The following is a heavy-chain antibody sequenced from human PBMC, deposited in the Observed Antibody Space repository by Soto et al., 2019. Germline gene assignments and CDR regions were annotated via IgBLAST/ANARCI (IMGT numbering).Heavy chain of an antibody. CDR1: GFTFSSYA. CDR3: ASASIPGDYYGMDV. V-gene: IGHV3-30-3*01. J-gene: IGHJ6*02. D-gene: IGHD2-2*02. CDR2: ISYDGSNK. Sequence: QVQLVESGGGVVQPGRSLRLSCAASGFTFSSYAMHWVRQAPGKGLEWVAVISYDGSNKYYADSVKGRFTISRDNSKNTLYLQMNSLRAEVTAVYYCASASIPGDYYGMDVWGQGTTVTVAS.